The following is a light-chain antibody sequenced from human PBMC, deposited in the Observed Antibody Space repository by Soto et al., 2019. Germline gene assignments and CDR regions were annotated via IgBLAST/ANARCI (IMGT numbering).Light chain of an antibody. CDR1: QVISTS. CDR3: QQTKGFPLT. Sequence: DIQLTQSPSFLSPSIGESVTITCRASQVISTSLAWYQQIPGKAPKLLIFAASTLQSGIPSRFSASGSGTDFTLTVGGLQPEDAATYYCQQTKGFPLTFGGGTKVDIK. V-gene: IGKV1-9*01. J-gene: IGKJ4*01. CDR2: AAS.